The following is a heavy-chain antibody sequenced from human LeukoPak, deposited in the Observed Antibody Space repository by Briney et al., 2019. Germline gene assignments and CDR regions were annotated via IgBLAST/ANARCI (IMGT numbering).Heavy chain of an antibody. CDR2: ISRSGSTI. V-gene: IGHV3-11*01. CDR1: GFTFSDYY. CDR3: ARGESGSYSFYFDY. D-gene: IGHD1-26*01. Sequence: GGSLRLSCAASGFTFSDYYMSWVRQAPGKGLEWVSYISRSGSTIYYADSVKGRFTISRDNAKNSLYLQMNSLRAEDTAVYYCARGESGSYSFYFDYWGQGTLVTVSS. J-gene: IGHJ4*01.